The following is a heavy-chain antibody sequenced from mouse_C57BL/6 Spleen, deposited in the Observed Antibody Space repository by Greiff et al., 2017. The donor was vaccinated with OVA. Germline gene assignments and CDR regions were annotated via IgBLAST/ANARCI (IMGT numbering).Heavy chain of an antibody. CDR3: ARGDYGSSYPAWFAY. Sequence: VQLQQPGAELVRPGTSVKLSCKASGYTFTSYWMHWVKQRPGQGLEWIGVIDPSDSYTNYNQKFKGKATLTVDTSSSTAYMQLSSLTSEDSAVYYCARGDYGSSYPAWFAYWGQGTLVTVSA. CDR2: IDPSDSYT. V-gene: IGHV1-59*01. J-gene: IGHJ3*01. CDR1: GYTFTSYW. D-gene: IGHD1-1*01.